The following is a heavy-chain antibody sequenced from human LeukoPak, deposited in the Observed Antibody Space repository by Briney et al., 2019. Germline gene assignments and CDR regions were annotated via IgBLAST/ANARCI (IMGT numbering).Heavy chain of an antibody. CDR1: GFTFSSYG. Sequence: GGYLRLSCVASGFTFSSYGMHWVRQAPGKGLEWVAFIRYDGSNKYYADSVKGRFTISRDNSKNTLYLQMNSLRAEDTAVYYCAKATLDSGNYYNYMDVWGKGTTVTVSS. J-gene: IGHJ6*03. CDR2: IRYDGSNK. CDR3: AKATLDSGNYYNYMDV. D-gene: IGHD1-26*01. V-gene: IGHV3-30*02.